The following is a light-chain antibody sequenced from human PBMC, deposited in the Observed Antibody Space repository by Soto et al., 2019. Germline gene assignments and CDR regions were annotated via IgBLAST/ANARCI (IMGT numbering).Light chain of an antibody. CDR2: DAS. V-gene: IGKV3D-15*01. CDR3: QQYNNWPPRSS. J-gene: IGKJ2*01. CDR1: QSIFSY. Sequence: EIVLTQSTATLSLSPKERNTHSCRASQSIFSYLAWFQQKPGQAPRLLIYDASNRATGIPARFSGSGSGTEFTLTISSLQSEDFAVYYCQQYNNWPPRSSLGQGTQVDIK.